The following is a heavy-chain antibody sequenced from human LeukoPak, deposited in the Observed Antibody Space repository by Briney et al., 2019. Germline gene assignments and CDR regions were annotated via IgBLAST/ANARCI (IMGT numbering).Heavy chain of an antibody. D-gene: IGHD1-1*01. CDR2: ISPGDSDT. Sequence: GESLKISCKGSGYSFTSYWIGWVRQMPGKGLEWMGIISPGDSDTRYSPSFQGQVTISADKSISTAYLQWSSLKASDTAVYYCARPGERSRRDWNLDQWGQGTLVTVSS. CDR3: ARPGERSRRDWNLDQ. V-gene: IGHV5-51*01. J-gene: IGHJ4*02. CDR1: GYSFTSYW.